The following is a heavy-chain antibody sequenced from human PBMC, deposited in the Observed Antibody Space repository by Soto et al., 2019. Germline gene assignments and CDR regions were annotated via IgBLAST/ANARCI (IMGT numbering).Heavy chain of an antibody. CDR3: VKDEGIEAMDV. V-gene: IGHV3-21*01. J-gene: IGHJ6*02. CDR2: ITSSGSYV. Sequence: PGGSLRLSCVTSGFTFSRNTMNWVRQAPGKGLEWVASITSSGSYVYYADSVKGRFSASRDNAKNSLSLQMDSLRTDDTAIYFCVKDEGIEAMDVWGQGTTVTVS. D-gene: IGHD3-3*02. CDR1: GFTFSRNT.